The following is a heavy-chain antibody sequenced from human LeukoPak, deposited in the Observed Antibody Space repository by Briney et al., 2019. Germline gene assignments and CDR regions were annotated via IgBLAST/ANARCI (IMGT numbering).Heavy chain of an antibody. CDR1: GFTVSSNY. J-gene: IGHJ4*02. CDR3: ARETYYYGSGTFNDY. Sequence: GGSLRLSCAASGFTVSSNYMSWVRQAPGKGLEWVSVIYSGGTTYYADSVKGRFTISRDNSKNTLYLQMNSLRVDDTAVYYCARETYYYGSGTFNDYWGQGTLVTVSS. V-gene: IGHV3-53*01. CDR2: IYSGGTT. D-gene: IGHD3-10*01.